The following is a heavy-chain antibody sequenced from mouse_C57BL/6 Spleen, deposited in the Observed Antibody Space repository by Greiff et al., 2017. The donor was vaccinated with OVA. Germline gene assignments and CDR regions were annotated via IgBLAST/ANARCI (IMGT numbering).Heavy chain of an antibody. CDR3: ARGNYGGYYAMDY. V-gene: IGHV1-76*01. CDR2: IYPGSGNT. Sequence: QVQLQQSGAELVRPGASVKLSCKASGYTFTDYYINWVKQRPGQGLEWIARIYPGSGNTYYNEKFKGKATLTAEKSSSTAYMQLSSLTSEDSAVYFCARGNYGGYYAMDYWGQGTSVTVSS. D-gene: IGHD1-1*01. J-gene: IGHJ4*01. CDR1: GYTFTDYY.